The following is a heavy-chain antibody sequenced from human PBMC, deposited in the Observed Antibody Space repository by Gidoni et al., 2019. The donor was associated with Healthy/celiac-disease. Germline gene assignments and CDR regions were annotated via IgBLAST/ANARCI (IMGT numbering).Heavy chain of an antibody. CDR3: ARQKRIAAANWFDP. Sequence: QVTLKESGPVLVKPTETLTLTCTVSGFSLSNARMGVSWIRQPPGKALEWLAHIFSNDEKSYSTSLKSRLTISKDTSKSQVVLTMTNMDPVDTATYYCARQKRIAAANWFDPWGQGTLVTVSS. V-gene: IGHV2-26*01. CDR2: IFSNDEK. CDR1: GFSLSNARMG. J-gene: IGHJ5*02. D-gene: IGHD6-13*01.